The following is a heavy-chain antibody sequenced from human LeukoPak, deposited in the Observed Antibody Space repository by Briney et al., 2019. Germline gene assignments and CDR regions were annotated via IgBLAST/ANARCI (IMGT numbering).Heavy chain of an antibody. CDR1: GYTFTSYA. Sequence: ASVKVSCKASGYTFTSYAMNWGRQAPGQGLEGRGWINTNTGNPTYAPGFTGRFVFSLDPSISTAYLQISSLKAEETCIYYCVRAVLVYVFGSGYGLPHAFDTWGQGTMVTVSS. J-gene: IGHJ3*02. D-gene: IGHD3/OR15-3a*01. V-gene: IGHV7-4-1*02. CDR3: VRAVLVYVFGSGYGLPHAFDT. CDR2: INTNTGNP.